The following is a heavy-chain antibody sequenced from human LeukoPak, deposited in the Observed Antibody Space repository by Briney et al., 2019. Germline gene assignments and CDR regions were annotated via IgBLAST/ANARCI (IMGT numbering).Heavy chain of an antibody. D-gene: IGHD3-22*01. CDR1: GFTFSSYW. CDR2: IDSFGSSK. Sequence: PGGSLRLSCAASGFTFSSYWMHWVRQAPGKGLVWVSRIDSFGSSKNYADSVRGRFTIPRDNAKNTLYLQMSSLRADDTAVYYCARSDHYHDNSGYDVWGQGTLVTVSS. CDR3: ARSDHYHDNSGYDV. J-gene: IGHJ4*02. V-gene: IGHV3-74*01.